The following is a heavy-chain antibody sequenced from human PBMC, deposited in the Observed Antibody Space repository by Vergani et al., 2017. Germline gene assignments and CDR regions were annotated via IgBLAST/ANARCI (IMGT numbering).Heavy chain of an antibody. CDR2: IIPILGIA. D-gene: IGHD1-26*01. CDR3: ASGIVGATTFSYYYGMDV. V-gene: IGHV1-69*04. CDR1: GGTFSSYA. J-gene: IGHJ6*02. Sequence: QVQLVQSGAEVKKPGASVKVSCKASGGTFSSYAISWVRQAPGQGLEWMGRIIPILGIANYAQKCQGRVTITADKSTSTAYMELSSLRSEDTAVYYGASGIVGATTFSYYYGMDVWGQGTTVTVSS.